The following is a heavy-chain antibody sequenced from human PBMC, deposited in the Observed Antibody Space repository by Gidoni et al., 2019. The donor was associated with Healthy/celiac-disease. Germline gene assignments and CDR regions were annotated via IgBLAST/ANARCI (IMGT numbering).Heavy chain of an antibody. D-gene: IGHD2-21*01. Sequence: QVQLVESGGGVVQPGRSLRLSCAASGFPFSSYAMHWVRQAPGKGLEWVAVISYDGSNKSYADSVKGRFTISRDNSKNTLYLQMNSLRAEDTAVYYCARASLIVVVIAQLDYWGQGTLVTVSS. V-gene: IGHV3-30-3*01. J-gene: IGHJ4*02. CDR1: GFPFSSYA. CDR2: ISYDGSNK. CDR3: ARASLIVVVIAQLDY.